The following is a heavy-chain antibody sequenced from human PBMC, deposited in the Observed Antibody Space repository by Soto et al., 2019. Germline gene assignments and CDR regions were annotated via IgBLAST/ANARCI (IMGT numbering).Heavy chain of an antibody. J-gene: IGHJ4*02. D-gene: IGHD1-26*01. CDR1: GFSFRSYS. CDR2: VSGSGNTQ. V-gene: IGHV3-48*02. Sequence: EVQLVESGGNLVQPGGSLRLSCVASGFSFRSYSMNWVRQAPGKGPEWVAYVSGSGNTQYYADSVKGRFTISRDNAMQSLYLQLNSLRDEDTAVYYCARDPKSGNQKLYFDYWGQGALVTNSS. CDR3: ARDPKSGNQKLYFDY.